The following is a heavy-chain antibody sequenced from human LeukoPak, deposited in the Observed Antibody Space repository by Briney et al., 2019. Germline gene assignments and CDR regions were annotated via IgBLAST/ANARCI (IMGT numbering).Heavy chain of an antibody. CDR3: AKVPPSYCSGGSCSPDY. CDR1: GFTFNTYA. D-gene: IGHD2-15*01. J-gene: IGHJ4*02. CDR2: IRSSGGTT. Sequence: PGGSLRLSCAASGFTFNTYAMSWVRQAPGKGLEWVSTIRSSGGTTYYGDSVKGRFTISRDNSKNTLYLQMNSLRAEDTAVYYCAKVPPSYCSGGSCSPDYWGQGTLVTVSS. V-gene: IGHV3-23*01.